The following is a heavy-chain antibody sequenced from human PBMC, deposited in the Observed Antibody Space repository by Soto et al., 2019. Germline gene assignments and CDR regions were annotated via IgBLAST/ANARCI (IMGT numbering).Heavy chain of an antibody. D-gene: IGHD3-3*01. CDR3: AHRVLRTVFGLVTTTAIYFDF. CDR1: GFSLTTSGVG. V-gene: IGHV2-5*02. CDR2: IYWDDDK. Sequence: QITLNESGPTVVRPTETLTLTCRFSGFSLTTSGVGVGWIRQSPGKAPEWLALIYWDDDKRYSASLNSRLTLTNDTSKNQVVLTVSDLDPTDTATYYCAHRVLRTVFGLVTTTAIYFDFWGQGTPVAVSS. J-gene: IGHJ4*02.